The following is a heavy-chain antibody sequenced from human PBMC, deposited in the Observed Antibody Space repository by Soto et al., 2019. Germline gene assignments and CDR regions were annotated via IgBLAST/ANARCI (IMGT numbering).Heavy chain of an antibody. D-gene: IGHD2-2*01. Sequence: QVQLVQSGAEVKKPGASVKVSCKASGYTFTSYAMHWVRQAPGQMLEGMGWINAGNGNTKYSQKFQGRVTITRDTSASTAYMELSSLRSEDTAVYYCARDHCSTSCFDYYYMDVWGKGTTVTVYS. CDR2: INAGNGNT. V-gene: IGHV1-3*01. CDR3: ARDHCSTSCFDYYYMDV. CDR1: GYTFTSYA. J-gene: IGHJ6*03.